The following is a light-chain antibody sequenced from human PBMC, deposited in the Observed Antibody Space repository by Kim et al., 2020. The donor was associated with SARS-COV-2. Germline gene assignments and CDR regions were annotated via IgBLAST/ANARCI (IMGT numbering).Light chain of an antibody. CDR1: QSVSSN. CDR3: HQYHNWPWT. CDR2: GAS. Sequence: ESVMTQSPATLSVSPGERATLSCRASQSVSSNLAWYQQKPGQTPRLLIYGASSRATGIPARFSGSGSGTEFTLTISSLQSEDSAVYYYHQYHNWPWTFGQGTTVDIQ. J-gene: IGKJ1*01. V-gene: IGKV3-15*01.